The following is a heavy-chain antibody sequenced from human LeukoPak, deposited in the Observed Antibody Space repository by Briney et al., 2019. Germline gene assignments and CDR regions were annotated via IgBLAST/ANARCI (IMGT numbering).Heavy chain of an antibody. J-gene: IGHJ3*02. CDR3: ARGRMGSYDRSWRVTLRRTAFDI. V-gene: IGHV3-66*01. D-gene: IGHD4-23*01. Sequence: GGSLRLSCVASGLIVSSNYMTWVRQAPGKGLECVSVMYSGGNTYYAESVKGSFTISRDNSKNTVYLQMNSLRVEDTAVYYCARGRMGSYDRSWRVTLRRTAFDIWGQGTMVTVSS. CDR1: GLIVSSNY. CDR2: MYSGGNT.